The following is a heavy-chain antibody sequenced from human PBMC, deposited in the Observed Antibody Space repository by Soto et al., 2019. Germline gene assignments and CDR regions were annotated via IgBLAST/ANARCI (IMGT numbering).Heavy chain of an antibody. D-gene: IGHD6-19*01. V-gene: IGHV2-5*02. CDR2: IYWDDDK. J-gene: IGHJ5*02. CDR1: GFSLSTSEVG. CDR3: AHSGIAVAGRVTALDP. Sequence: QITLKESGPPLVKPTQTLTLTCTFSGFSLSTSEVGVGWIRQPPGKALEWLAVIYWDDDKRYSPSLKSRLTITTDTSKNQVVLTMTNMDPVDTATYYCAHSGIAVAGRVTALDPWGQGSLVTVSS.